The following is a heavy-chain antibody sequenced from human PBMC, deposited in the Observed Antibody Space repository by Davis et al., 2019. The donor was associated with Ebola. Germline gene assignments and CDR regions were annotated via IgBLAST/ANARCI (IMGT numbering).Heavy chain of an antibody. J-gene: IGHJ6*02. Sequence: SVKVSCKASGGTFSSYAISWVRQAPGQGLEWMGGIIPIFGTANYAQKFQGRVTITADESTSTAYMELGSLRSEDTAVYYCARGDGDYVFYYYGMDVWGQGTTVTVSS. CDR1: GGTFSSYA. CDR2: IIPIFGTA. CDR3: ARGDGDYVFYYYGMDV. D-gene: IGHD4-17*01. V-gene: IGHV1-69*13.